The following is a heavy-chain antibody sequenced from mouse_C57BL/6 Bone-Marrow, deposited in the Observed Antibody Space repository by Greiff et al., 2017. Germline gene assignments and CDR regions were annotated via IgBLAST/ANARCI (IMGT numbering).Heavy chain of an antibody. Sequence: QVQLQQSGAELVKPGASVKMSCKASGYTFTTYPIEWMKQNHGKSLEWIGNFHPYNDDTKYNEKFKGKATLTVDKSSSTAYMQLSSLTSEDSAVXYCARYGPHFDYWGQGTTLTVSS. CDR2: FHPYNDDT. J-gene: IGHJ2*01. CDR3: ARYGPHFDY. CDR1: GYTFTTYP. D-gene: IGHD1-2*01. V-gene: IGHV1-47*01.